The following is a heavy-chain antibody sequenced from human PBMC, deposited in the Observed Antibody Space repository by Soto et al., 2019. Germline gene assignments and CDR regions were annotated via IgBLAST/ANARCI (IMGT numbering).Heavy chain of an antibody. V-gene: IGHV1-2*04. CDR3: ARALNVVVPAATSFEY. Sequence: GASVKVSCKASGYTFTGYYMHWVRQAPGQGLEWMGWINPNSGGTNYAQKFQGWVTMTRDTSISTAYMELSRLRSGDTAVYYCARALNVVVPAATSFEYWGQGTLVTVSS. CDR2: INPNSGGT. CDR1: GYTFTGYY. D-gene: IGHD2-2*01. J-gene: IGHJ4*02.